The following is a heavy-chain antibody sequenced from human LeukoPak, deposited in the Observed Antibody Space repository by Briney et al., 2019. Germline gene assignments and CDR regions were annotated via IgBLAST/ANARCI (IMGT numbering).Heavy chain of an antibody. CDR1: GGSISNYY. V-gene: IGHV4-4*07. CDR3: ARDPCDSSGYYYLCNWFDP. J-gene: IGHJ5*02. CDR2: IYTSGST. Sequence: SETLSLTCTVSGGSISNYYWSWIRQPAGKGLEWIGRIYTSGSTNYNPSLKSRVTMSVDTSKNQFSLKLSSVTAADTAVYYCARDPCDSSGYYYLCNWFDPWGQGTLVTVSS. D-gene: IGHD3-22*01.